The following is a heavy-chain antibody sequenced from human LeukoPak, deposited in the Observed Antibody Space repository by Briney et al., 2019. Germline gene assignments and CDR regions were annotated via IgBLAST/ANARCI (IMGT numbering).Heavy chain of an antibody. V-gene: IGHV4-59*01. CDR2: IYYSGST. J-gene: IGHJ4*02. D-gene: IGHD3-22*01. Sequence: PSETLSLTCTVSGGSISSYHWSWIRQPPGKGLEWIGYIYYSGSTNYNPSLKSRVTISVDTSKNQFSLKLSSVTAADTAVYYCARAPDSSGYYYEIWGQGTLVTVSS. CDR1: GGSISSYH. CDR3: ARAPDSSGYYYEI.